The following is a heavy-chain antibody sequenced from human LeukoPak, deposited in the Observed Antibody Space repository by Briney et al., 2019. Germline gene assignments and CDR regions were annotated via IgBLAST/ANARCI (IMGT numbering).Heavy chain of an antibody. CDR2: INGRGGST. V-gene: IGHV3-23*01. J-gene: IGHJ6*04. D-gene: IGHD3-10*02. CDR3: AELGITMIGRV. Sequence: GGSLRLSCAASGVTFSSNGMNWVRQAPGKGVEWVSDINGRGGSTYYADSVKGRFTISRDNAKNSLYLQMNGLRAEDTAVYYCAELGITMIGRVWGKGTTVTISS. CDR1: GVTFSSNG.